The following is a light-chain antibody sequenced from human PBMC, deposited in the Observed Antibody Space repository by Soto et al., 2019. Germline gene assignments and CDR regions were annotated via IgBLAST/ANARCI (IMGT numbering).Light chain of an antibody. CDR3: SSYTISSTRV. J-gene: IGLJ3*02. Sequence: QSALTQPASVSGSPGQSITISCTGTSSDVGGYNYVSWYQQHPGKAPKLMIYEVSNRPSGVSNRFSGSKSGNTASLTISGLQAEDGADYYCSSYTISSTRVFGGGTKVTFL. V-gene: IGLV2-14*01. CDR2: EVS. CDR1: SSDVGGYNY.